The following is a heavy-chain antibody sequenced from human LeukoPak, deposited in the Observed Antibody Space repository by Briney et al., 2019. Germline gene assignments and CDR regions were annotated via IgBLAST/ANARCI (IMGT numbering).Heavy chain of an antibody. Sequence: PGGSLRLSCAVSGFTLSSYAMNWVRQAPGKGLEWVSGISGSGGSTYYADSVKGRFTISRDNSKNTLYLQMNSLRAEDTAVYYCAKSHYYDSTGYYYYYYGMDVWGQGTTVTVSS. CDR3: AKSHYYDSTGYYYYYYGMDV. CDR1: GFTLSSYA. CDR2: ISGSGGST. J-gene: IGHJ6*02. V-gene: IGHV3-23*01. D-gene: IGHD3-22*01.